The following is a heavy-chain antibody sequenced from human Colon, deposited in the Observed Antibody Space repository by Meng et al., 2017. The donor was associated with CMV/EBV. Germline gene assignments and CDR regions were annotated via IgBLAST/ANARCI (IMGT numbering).Heavy chain of an antibody. CDR2: ITTSGDYV. V-gene: IGHV3-21*06. CDR1: GFSFSNYA. Sequence: GESLKISCAASGFSFSNYAMNWVRQAPGKGLEYVSSITTSGDYVFYADSVKGRFIISRDNAKNLLSLQMDSPTAGDTAVYYCAREPSHAAFDLWGQGTMVTVSS. J-gene: IGHJ3*01. CDR3: AREPSHAAFDL.